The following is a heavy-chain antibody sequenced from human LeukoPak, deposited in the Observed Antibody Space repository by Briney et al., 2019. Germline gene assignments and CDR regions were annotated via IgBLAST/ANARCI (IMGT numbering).Heavy chain of an antibody. Sequence: ASVKVSCKASGYTFTGYYMHWVRQAPGQGLEWMGWINPNSGGTNYAQKFQGRVTMTRDTSISTAYMELSRLRSDDTAVYYCARDYYDSSGYPERIDYWGQGTLVTVSS. CDR1: GYTFTGYY. CDR3: ARDYYDSSGYPERIDY. V-gene: IGHV1-2*02. D-gene: IGHD3-22*01. J-gene: IGHJ4*02. CDR2: INPNSGGT.